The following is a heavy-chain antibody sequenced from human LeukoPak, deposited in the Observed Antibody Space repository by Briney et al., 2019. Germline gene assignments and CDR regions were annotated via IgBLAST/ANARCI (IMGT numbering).Heavy chain of an antibody. CDR2: ISAYNGNT. CDR3: ARAYYDLDLDY. D-gene: IGHD3-22*01. V-gene: IGHV1-18*04. Sequence: GASVKVSCKASGYTFTSYYMHWVRQAPGQGLEWMGWISAYNGNTNYAQKLQGRVTMTTDTSTSTAYMELRSLRSDDTAVYYCARAYYDLDLDYWAREPWSPSPQ. J-gene: IGHJ4*02. CDR1: GYTFTSYY.